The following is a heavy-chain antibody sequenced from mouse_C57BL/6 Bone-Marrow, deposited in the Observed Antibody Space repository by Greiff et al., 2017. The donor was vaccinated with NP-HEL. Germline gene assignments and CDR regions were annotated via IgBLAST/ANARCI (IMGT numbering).Heavy chain of an antibody. J-gene: IGHJ2*01. CDR3: ARGSTRGYFDY. Sequence: EVMLVESGGGLVKPGGSLKLSCAASGFTFSDYGTHWVRQAPEKGLEWVAYISSGSSTIYYADTVKGRFTISRDNAKNTLFLQMTSLRSEDTAMYYCARGSTRGYFDYWGQGTTLTVSS. V-gene: IGHV5-17*01. CDR1: GFTFSDYG. CDR2: ISSGSSTI.